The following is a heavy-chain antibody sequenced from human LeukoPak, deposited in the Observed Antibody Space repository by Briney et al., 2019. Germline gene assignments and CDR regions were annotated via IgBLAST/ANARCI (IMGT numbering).Heavy chain of an antibody. Sequence: PGGSLRLSCVASGFTFSSYAMSWVRQAPGKGLEWVSAISGSGGSTYYSDSVKGRFTISRDNSKNTLYLQMNSLRAEDTAVYYCAKVLEWSGDSVVYWGQGTLVTVSS. D-gene: IGHD3-3*01. V-gene: IGHV3-23*01. CDR2: ISGSGGST. J-gene: IGHJ4*02. CDR3: AKVLEWSGDSVVY. CDR1: GFTFSSYA.